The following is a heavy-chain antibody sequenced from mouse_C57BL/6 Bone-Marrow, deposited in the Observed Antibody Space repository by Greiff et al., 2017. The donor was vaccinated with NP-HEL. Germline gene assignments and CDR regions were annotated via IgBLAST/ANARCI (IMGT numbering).Heavy chain of an antibody. CDR3: ARWGLRRRYYSDY. D-gene: IGHD2-2*01. Sequence: QVHVKQSGAELARPGASVKMSCKASGYTFTSYTMHWVKQRPGQGLEWIGYINPSSGYTKYNQKFKDKATLTADKSSSTAYMQLSSLTSEDSAVYYCARWGLRRRYYSDYWGQGTTLTVSS. CDR1: GYTFTSYT. CDR2: INPSSGYT. V-gene: IGHV1-4*01. J-gene: IGHJ2*01.